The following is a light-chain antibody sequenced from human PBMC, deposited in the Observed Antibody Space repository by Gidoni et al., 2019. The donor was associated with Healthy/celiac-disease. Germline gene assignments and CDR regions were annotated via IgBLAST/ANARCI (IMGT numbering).Light chain of an antibody. CDR1: QSVSSY. CDR2: DAS. Sequence: EIVLTPSPATLSLSPGERATLPCRASQSVSSYLAWYQQKPGQAPRLLIYDASNRATGIPARFSGSGSGTDFTLTISSLEPEDFAVYYCQQRSNWPPIFTFGPGTKVDIK. J-gene: IGKJ3*01. V-gene: IGKV3-11*01. CDR3: QQRSNWPPIFT.